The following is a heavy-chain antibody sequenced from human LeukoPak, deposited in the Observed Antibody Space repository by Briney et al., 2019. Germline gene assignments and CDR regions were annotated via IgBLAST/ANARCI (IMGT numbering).Heavy chain of an antibody. CDR2: IYYSGST. Sequence: SQTLSLTCTVSGGSISSGSYYWSWIRQPPGKGLEWIGYIYYSGSTNYNPSLKSRVTISVDTSKNQFSLRLSSVTAADTAVYYCARVTGYIVEDYFDYWGQGTLVTVSS. CDR3: ARVTGYIVEDYFDY. V-gene: IGHV4-61*01. CDR1: GGSISSGSYY. J-gene: IGHJ4*02. D-gene: IGHD3-22*01.